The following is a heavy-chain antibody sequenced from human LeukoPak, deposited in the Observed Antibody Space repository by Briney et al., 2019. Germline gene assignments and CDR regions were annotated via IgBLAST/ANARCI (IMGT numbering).Heavy chain of an antibody. D-gene: IGHD3-10*01. V-gene: IGHV3-13*04. Sequence: PGESLRLSCAASGFTFSSHDMHWVRQPTGKGLEWVSTISPAGHTYYADSVKGRFTISREDAENSVYLQTNSLSAGDTAVYYCARGYYFASGSLIDYWGQGMLVTVS. CDR3: ARGYYFASGSLIDY. J-gene: IGHJ4*02. CDR1: GFTFSSHD. CDR2: ISPAGHT.